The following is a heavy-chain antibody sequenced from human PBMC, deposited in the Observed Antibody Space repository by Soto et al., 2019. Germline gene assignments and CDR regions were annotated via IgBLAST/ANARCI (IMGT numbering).Heavy chain of an antibody. CDR2: LDGAGGST. D-gene: IGHD3-10*01. V-gene: IGHV3-23*01. Sequence: GGSLRLSCLASGFSFSDFAMAWVRHVPGRGLEWVASLDGAGGSTYYAESVRGRFSISRDNSQNTLFLQMKRLTVDDTAIYYCAAPRDEYGSGVSWFTYGMDIWGQGTTVTVSS. CDR3: AAPRDEYGSGVSWFTYGMDI. CDR1: GFSFSDFA. J-gene: IGHJ6*02.